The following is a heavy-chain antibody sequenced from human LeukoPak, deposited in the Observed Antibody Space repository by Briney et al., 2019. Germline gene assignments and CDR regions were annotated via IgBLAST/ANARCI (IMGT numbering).Heavy chain of an antibody. Sequence: ASVKVSCKASGYTFTSYGISWVRRAPGQGLEWMGWISAYNGNTNYAQKLQGRVTMTTDTSTSTAYMELRSLRSDDTAVYYCAREYCSGGSCRHYYYGMDVWGQGTTVTVSS. J-gene: IGHJ6*02. D-gene: IGHD2-15*01. V-gene: IGHV1-18*01. CDR2: ISAYNGNT. CDR3: AREYCSGGSCRHYYYGMDV. CDR1: GYTFTSYG.